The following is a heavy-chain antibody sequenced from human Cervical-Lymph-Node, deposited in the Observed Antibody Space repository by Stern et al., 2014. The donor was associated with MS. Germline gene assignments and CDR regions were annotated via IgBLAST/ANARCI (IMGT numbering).Heavy chain of an antibody. CDR2: IYYSGDT. CDR1: GGSISSGHSY. D-gene: IGHD3-16*01. V-gene: IGHV4-30-4*01. Sequence: VKLEESGPGLVRPSQTLSLTCTVSGGSISSGHSYWSWVRQPPGKGLAWLWYIYYSGDTYYNPSLESRVTISVDTSKNQFSLNLNSVTAADTAVYYCARDREGEGITYYWYFDLWGRGTLVTVSS. CDR3: ARDREGEGITYYWYFDL. J-gene: IGHJ2*01.